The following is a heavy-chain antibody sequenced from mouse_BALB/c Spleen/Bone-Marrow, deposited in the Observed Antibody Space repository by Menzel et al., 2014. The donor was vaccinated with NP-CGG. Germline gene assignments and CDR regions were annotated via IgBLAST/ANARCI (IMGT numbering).Heavy chain of an antibody. V-gene: IGHV1-14*01. CDR3: ARWDYGTRFYFDY. CDR1: GYTFTDYV. D-gene: IGHD1-1*01. Sequence: EVQGVESGPELVRPGASVKMSCKASGYTFTDYVIHWVKRKPGQGLEWIGYIIPFNDGTKYNEKFKGKATLTSDKSSTTTYMELSSLTSEDSAVYFCARWDYGTRFYFDYWGQGTTLTVSS. J-gene: IGHJ2*01. CDR2: IIPFNDGT.